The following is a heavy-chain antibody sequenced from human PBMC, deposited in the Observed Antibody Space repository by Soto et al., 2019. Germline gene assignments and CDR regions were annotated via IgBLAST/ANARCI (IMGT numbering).Heavy chain of an antibody. CDR3: AKDAPYYYDSSGYYPDAFDI. CDR2: ISGSGGST. D-gene: IGHD3-22*01. Sequence: PGGSLRLSCAASGFTFSSYAMSWVRQAPGKGLEWVSAISGSGGSTYYADSVKGRFTISRDNSKNTLYLQMNSLRAEDTAVYYCAKDAPYYYDSSGYYPDAFDIWSQGTMVTVSS. V-gene: IGHV3-23*01. J-gene: IGHJ3*02. CDR1: GFTFSSYA.